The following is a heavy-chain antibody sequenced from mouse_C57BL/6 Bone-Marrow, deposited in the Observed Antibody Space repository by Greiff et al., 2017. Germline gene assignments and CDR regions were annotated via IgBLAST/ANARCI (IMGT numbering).Heavy chain of an antibody. CDR1: GFTFSSYA. CDR2: ISDGGSYT. Sequence: VQLKESGGGLVKPGGSLKLSCAASGFTFSSYAMSWVRQTPEKRLEWVATISDGGSYTYYPDNVKGRFTISRDNAKNNLYLQMSHLKSEDTAMYYCARYGNYLYWYFDVWGTGTTVTVSS. D-gene: IGHD2-10*02. CDR3: ARYGNYLYWYFDV. V-gene: IGHV5-4*01. J-gene: IGHJ1*03.